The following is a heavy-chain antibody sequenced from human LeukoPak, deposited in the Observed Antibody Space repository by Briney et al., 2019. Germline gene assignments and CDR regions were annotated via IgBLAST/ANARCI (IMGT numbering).Heavy chain of an antibody. D-gene: IGHD2-15*01. CDR1: GFTFSTFW. V-gene: IGHV3-7*01. Sequence: GGSLRLSCVASGFTFSTFWMTWVRQAPVKVLEWVANIKQDGTEKYYVDSVKGRFTISRDNAKNSLYVQMDSLRAEDTAVYYCAKGWSFDIRGQGTMVTVTS. J-gene: IGHJ3*02. CDR2: IKQDGTEK. CDR3: AKGWSFDI.